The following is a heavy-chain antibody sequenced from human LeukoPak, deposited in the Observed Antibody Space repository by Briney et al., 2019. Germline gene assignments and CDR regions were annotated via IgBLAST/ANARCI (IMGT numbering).Heavy chain of an antibody. V-gene: IGHV3-23*01. Sequence: QPGGSLRLSCAASGFTFGTYAMSWVRQAPGKGLEWISAISGSGGSTYYADSVKGRFTISRDNSKNTLYLQMNSLRAEDTAVYYCAKIPYSSGWVQNWFDPWGQGTLVTVSS. CDR1: GFTFGTYA. CDR2: ISGSGGST. J-gene: IGHJ5*02. CDR3: AKIPYSSGWVQNWFDP. D-gene: IGHD6-19*01.